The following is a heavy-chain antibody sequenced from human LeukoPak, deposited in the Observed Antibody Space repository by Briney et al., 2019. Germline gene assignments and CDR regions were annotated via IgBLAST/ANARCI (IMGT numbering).Heavy chain of an antibody. J-gene: IGHJ4*02. CDR3: ARDQRYSSGWRDIDY. V-gene: IGHV3-33*01. CDR2: IWFDGKNE. Sequence: GGSLRLSCAASGFTFSSYGMHWVRQAPGKGLEWVADIWFDGKNEHFADSVKGRFTISRDNSKNTMYLQINSLRAEDTAVYYCARDQRYSSGWRDIDYWGQGTLVTVSS. D-gene: IGHD6-19*01. CDR1: GFTFSSYG.